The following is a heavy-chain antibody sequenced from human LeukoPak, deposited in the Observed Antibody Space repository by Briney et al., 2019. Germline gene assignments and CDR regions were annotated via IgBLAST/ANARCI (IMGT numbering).Heavy chain of an antibody. Sequence: GGSLRLSCAASGFTFSNYAMTWVRQAPGKGLEWVANIKQDGSEKYYVDSVKGRFTISRDNAKNSLYLQMNSLRAEDTAVYYCARSSSGYIPNPDAVDIWGRGTIVTVSS. J-gene: IGHJ3*02. D-gene: IGHD3-22*01. V-gene: IGHV3-7*01. CDR3: ARSSSGYIPNPDAVDI. CDR1: GFTFSNYA. CDR2: IKQDGSEK.